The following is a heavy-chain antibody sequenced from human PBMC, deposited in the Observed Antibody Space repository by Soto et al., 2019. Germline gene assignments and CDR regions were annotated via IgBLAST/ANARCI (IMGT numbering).Heavy chain of an antibody. CDR3: AGGEMATIKGSFDY. J-gene: IGHJ4*02. D-gene: IGHD5-12*01. CDR2: IYYSGST. CDR1: GGSISSSSYY. Sequence: SETLSLTCTVSGGSISSSSYYWGWVRQPPGKGLEWLGRIYYSGSTYDNPSLKSRVTISVDTYKNQFSLKLSSVTAADTAVYYCAGGEMATIKGSFDYCGQGTLVTVSS. V-gene: IGHV4-39*01.